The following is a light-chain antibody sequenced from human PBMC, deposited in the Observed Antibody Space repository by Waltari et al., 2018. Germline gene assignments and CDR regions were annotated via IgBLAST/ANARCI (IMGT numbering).Light chain of an antibody. CDR2: EVS. CDR3: CSYSRSTTFVI. CDR1: SRDVGTYNL. V-gene: IGLV2-23*02. J-gene: IGLJ2*01. Sequence: QSALPPPASVSGSPGQSITLPCPGTSRDVGTYNLVSWYQQHPGKAPKLLISEVSERPSGVSDRFSASKSADTASLTISGLQAEDEADYYCCSYSRSTTFVIFGGGTKLTVL.